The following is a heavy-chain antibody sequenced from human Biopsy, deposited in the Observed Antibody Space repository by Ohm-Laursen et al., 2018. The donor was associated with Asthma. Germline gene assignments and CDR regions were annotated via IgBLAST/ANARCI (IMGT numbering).Heavy chain of an antibody. V-gene: IGHV1-69*13. J-gene: IGHJ6*02. CDR1: GGTFSNFA. CDR3: ARCQVGYSSGWSLLLKKIYYSGMDV. D-gene: IGHD6-19*01. Sequence: VKISCNAPGGTFSNFAISWVRQAPGQGLEWLGGIMTVFGTTNYAQKFQGRVTITADESTSTAYMEVTSLRSEDTAIYYYARCQVGYSSGWSLLLKKIYYSGMDVWGQGTAVTVS. CDR2: IMTVFGTT.